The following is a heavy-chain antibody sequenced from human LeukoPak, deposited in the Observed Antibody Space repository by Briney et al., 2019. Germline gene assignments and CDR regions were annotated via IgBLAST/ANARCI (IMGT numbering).Heavy chain of an antibody. J-gene: IGHJ4*02. CDR1: GGSIISYY. CDR3: ARENGDYYDSSGYYYTGYFDY. CDR2: IYTSGST. V-gene: IGHV4-4*07. D-gene: IGHD3-22*01. Sequence: PSETLSLTCTVSGGSIISYYWGWIRQPAGKGLEWIGRIYTSGSTNYNPSLKSRVTISVDTSKNQFSLKLSSVTAADTAVYYCARENGDYYDSSGYYYTGYFDYWGQGTLVTVSS.